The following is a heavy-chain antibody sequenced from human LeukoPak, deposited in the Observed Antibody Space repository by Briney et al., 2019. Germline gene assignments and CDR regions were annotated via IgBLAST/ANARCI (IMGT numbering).Heavy chain of an antibody. Sequence: GGSLRLSCAVSGFTFSSYSMNWVRQAPGKGLEWVSSISSSSSYIYYADSVKGRFTISRDNANNSLYLQMHSLRAEDTAVYYCARDNTGDFDFWGQGTLVTVSS. V-gene: IGHV3-21*01. CDR2: ISSSSSYI. CDR3: ARDNTGDFDF. D-gene: IGHD2/OR15-2a*01. J-gene: IGHJ4*02. CDR1: GFTFSSYS.